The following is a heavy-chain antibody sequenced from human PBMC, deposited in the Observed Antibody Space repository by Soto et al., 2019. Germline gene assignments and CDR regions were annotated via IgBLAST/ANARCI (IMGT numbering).Heavy chain of an antibody. Sequence: PSETLSLTCTVSGGSISSYYWSWIRQPPGKGLEWIGYIYYSGSTNYNPSLKSRVTISVDTSKNQFSLKLSSVTAADTAVYYCARGRPTMDGWGQGTTVTVSS. CDR3: ARGRPTMDG. CDR1: GGSISSYY. J-gene: IGHJ6*02. V-gene: IGHV4-59*01. CDR2: IYYSGST.